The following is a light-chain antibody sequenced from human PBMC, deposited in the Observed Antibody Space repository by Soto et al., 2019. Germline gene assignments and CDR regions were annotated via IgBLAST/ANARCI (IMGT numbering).Light chain of an antibody. CDR2: AAS. Sequence: DIQMTQSPSSLSASVGDRVTITCRASQGISSSLAWYQHKPGKVPELLIYAASTLHSGVPSRFSGSGSGTDFTHTNSSLQPEAVATYYCQEYYSPPFTFGPWTTVNFK. CDR1: QGISSS. V-gene: IGKV1-27*01. CDR3: QEYYSPPFT. J-gene: IGKJ3*01.